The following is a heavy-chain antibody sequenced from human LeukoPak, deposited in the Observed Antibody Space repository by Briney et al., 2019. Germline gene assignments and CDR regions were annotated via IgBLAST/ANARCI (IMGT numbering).Heavy chain of an antibody. CDR2: IYYSGST. CDR1: GGSISSYY. Sequence: PSETLSLTCTVSGGSISSYYWSWIQQPPGKGLEWIGYIYYSGSTNYNPPLKSRVTISVDTSKNQFSLKLSSVTAADTAVYYCARQGSLGARYYFDYWGQGTLVTVSS. V-gene: IGHV4-59*01. CDR3: ARQGSLGARYYFDY. J-gene: IGHJ4*02. D-gene: IGHD1-26*01.